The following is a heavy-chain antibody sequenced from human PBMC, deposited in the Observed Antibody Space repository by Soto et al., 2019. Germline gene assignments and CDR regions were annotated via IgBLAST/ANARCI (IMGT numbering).Heavy chain of an antibody. V-gene: IGHV4-30-4*01. CDR2: IYYSGST. Sequence: SETLSLTCTVSGGSISSGDYYWSWIRQPPGKGLEWIGYIYYSGSTYYNPSLKSRVTISVDTSENQFSLKLSSVTAADTAVYYCARVGGYPPTSYYGMDVWGQGTTVTVSS. D-gene: IGHD3-22*01. CDR1: GGSISSGDYY. J-gene: IGHJ6*02. CDR3: ARVGGYPPTSYYGMDV.